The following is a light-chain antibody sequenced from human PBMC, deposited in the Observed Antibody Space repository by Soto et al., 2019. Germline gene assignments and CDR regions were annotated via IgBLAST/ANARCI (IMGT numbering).Light chain of an antibody. Sequence: DIHMTQSPSSLSASVENRFTITCRASQTISSWLAWYQQKPGKAPKLLIYKASTLKSGVPSRFRGSGSGTEFTLTISSLQTDDFETYYCQHYNSYSEAFGQGTKVDIK. V-gene: IGKV1-5*03. CDR2: KAS. CDR3: QHYNSYSEA. CDR1: QTISSW. J-gene: IGKJ1*01.